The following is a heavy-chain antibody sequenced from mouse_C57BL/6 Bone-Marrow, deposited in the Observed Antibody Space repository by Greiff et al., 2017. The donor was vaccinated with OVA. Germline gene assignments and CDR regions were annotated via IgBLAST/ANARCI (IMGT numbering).Heavy chain of an antibody. J-gene: IGHJ1*03. CDR3: ARDYDYDVRTPCWYFDV. CDR2: IDPEDGET. V-gene: IGHV14-2*01. CDR1: GYTFTEYT. Sequence: VQLQQSGAELVKPGASVKLSCKASGYTFTEYTIHWVKQRTEQGLEWIGRIDPEDGETKYAPKFQGKATITADTSSNTAYLQLSSLTSEDTAVYYCARDYDYDVRTPCWYFDVWGTGTTVTVSS. D-gene: IGHD2-4*01.